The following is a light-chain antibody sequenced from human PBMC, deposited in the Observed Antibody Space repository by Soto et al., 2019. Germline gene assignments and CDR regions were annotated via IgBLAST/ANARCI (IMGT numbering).Light chain of an antibody. CDR3: SSYACSGTFV. CDR2: EGT. Sequence: QSALTQPASVSGSPGQSITISCTGTSSDVGRYNLVSWYQQHPGKAPKLMIYEGTERPSGVSNRFSASKSANTASLTISGLQAEDEAYYHCSSYACSGTFVFGGGTKVTVL. CDR1: SSDVGRYNL. V-gene: IGLV2-23*01. J-gene: IGLJ2*01.